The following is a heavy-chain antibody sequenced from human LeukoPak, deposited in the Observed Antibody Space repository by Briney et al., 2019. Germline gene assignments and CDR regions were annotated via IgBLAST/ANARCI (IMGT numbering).Heavy chain of an antibody. CDR2: ISAYNGNT. D-gene: IGHD3-3*01. V-gene: IGHV1-18*01. CDR1: GYTFTSYG. J-gene: IGHJ6*04. Sequence: ASVKVSCKASGYTFTSYGISWVRQAPGQGLEWMGWISAYNGNTNYAEKLQGRVTMTTDTSTSTAYMELRSLRSDDTAVYYCARDSPSGGLRFLEWLSPMDVWGKGTTVTVSS. CDR3: ARDSPSGGLRFLEWLSPMDV.